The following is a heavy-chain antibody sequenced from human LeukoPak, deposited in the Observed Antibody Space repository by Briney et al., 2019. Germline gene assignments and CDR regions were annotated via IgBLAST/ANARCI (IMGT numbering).Heavy chain of an antibody. J-gene: IGHJ1*01. CDR2: IYPGDSGT. D-gene: IGHD2-15*01. CDR1: GYSFTNYW. V-gene: IGHV5-51*01. Sequence: GESLKISCKGSGYSFTNYWIGWVRQMPGKGREWMGIIYPGDSGTIYNPSFQGHVTISVDKSISTAYLQWSSLKASDTAMYYCASLGYCSGVSCYSYFQHWGQGTLVTVSS. CDR3: ASLGYCSGVSCYSYFQH.